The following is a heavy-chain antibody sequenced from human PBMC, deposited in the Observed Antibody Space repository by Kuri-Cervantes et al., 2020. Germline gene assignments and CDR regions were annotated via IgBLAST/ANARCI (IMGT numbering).Heavy chain of an antibody. CDR2: ISYDGSNK. CDR1: GLTFSSYA. D-gene: IGHD6-19*01. Sequence: GESLKISCAASGLTFSSYAMHWVRQAPGKGLEWVAVISYDGSNKYYADSVKGRFTISRDNSKNTLYLQMNSLRAEDTAVYYCAREEAGNSFDSWGQGTLVTVSS. V-gene: IGHV3-30-3*01. J-gene: IGHJ5*01. CDR3: AREEAGNSFDS.